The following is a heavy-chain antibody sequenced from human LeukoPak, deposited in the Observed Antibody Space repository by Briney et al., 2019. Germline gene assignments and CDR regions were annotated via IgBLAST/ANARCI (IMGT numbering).Heavy chain of an antibody. CDR3: ARAGIAAAGYAGDY. Sequence: GSLRLSCAASGFTFSSYGMHWVRQAPGKGLEWVAVISYDGSNKYYADSVKGRFTISRDNSKNTLYLQMNSLRAEDTAVYYCARAGIAAAGYAGDYWGQGTLVTVSS. D-gene: IGHD6-13*01. CDR2: ISYDGSNK. V-gene: IGHV3-30*03. J-gene: IGHJ4*02. CDR1: GFTFSSYG.